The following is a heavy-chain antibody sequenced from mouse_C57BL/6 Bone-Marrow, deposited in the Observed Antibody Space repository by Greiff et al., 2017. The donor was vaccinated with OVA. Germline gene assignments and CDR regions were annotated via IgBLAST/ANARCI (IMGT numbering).Heavy chain of an antibody. V-gene: IGHV5-16*01. Sequence: DVHLVESEGGLVQPGSSMKLSCTASGFTFSDYYMAWVRQVPEKGLEWVANINYDGSSTYYLDSLKSRFIISRDNAKNMLYLQMSSLKSEDTATYYCARGGWDWYFDVWGTGTTVTVSS. CDR3: ARGGWDWYFDV. CDR1: GFTFSDYY. J-gene: IGHJ1*03. D-gene: IGHD3-3*01. CDR2: INYDGSST.